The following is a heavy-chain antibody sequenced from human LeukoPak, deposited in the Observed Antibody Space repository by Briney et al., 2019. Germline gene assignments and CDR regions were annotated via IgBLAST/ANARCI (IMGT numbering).Heavy chain of an antibody. CDR1: GFNFSSYA. Sequence: GTSLRLSCAASGFNFSSYAMHWVRQAPGEGLEWVGLISYGGIDKSYADSVQGRFTISRDNAKNTQYLQMNSLRAEDTAVYFCARGVNGNSDYWGQGTLVTVSS. D-gene: IGHD2-8*01. J-gene: IGHJ4*02. CDR3: ARGVNGNSDY. V-gene: IGHV3-30*04. CDR2: ISYGGIDK.